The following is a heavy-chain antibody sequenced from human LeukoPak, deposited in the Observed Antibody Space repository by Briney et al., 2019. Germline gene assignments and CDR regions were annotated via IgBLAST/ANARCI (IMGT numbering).Heavy chain of an antibody. CDR1: GFTFSSYW. J-gene: IGHJ4*02. CDR2: IKQDGREK. Sequence: GGSLRLSCAASGFTFSSYWVSWVRQAPGKGLEWVANIKQDGREKYYVDSVKGRFTISRDNAKNSLYLQMNSLRAEDTAVYYCARGPSGYHNTGGQGTLVTVSS. CDR3: ARGPSGYHNT. V-gene: IGHV3-7*01. D-gene: IGHD5-12*01.